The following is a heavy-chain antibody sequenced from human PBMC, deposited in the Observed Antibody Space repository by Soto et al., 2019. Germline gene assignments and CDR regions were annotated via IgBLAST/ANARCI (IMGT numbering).Heavy chain of an antibody. J-gene: IGHJ4*02. CDR2: ISSDGRKT. CDR3: VKDRYIDY. Sequence: GVLRLSCSVSGFTFSSYAMRWVRQAPGKGLEYASSISSDGRKTYYADSVKGRFTISRDNSKNTLYLQMSSLRAEDTAIYYCVKDRYIDYWGQGTLVTVSS. CDR1: GFTFSSYA. V-gene: IGHV3-64D*06.